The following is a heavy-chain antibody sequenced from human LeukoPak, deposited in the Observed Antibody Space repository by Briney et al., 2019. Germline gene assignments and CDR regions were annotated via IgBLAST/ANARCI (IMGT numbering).Heavy chain of an antibody. CDR1: GGSISSYY. Sequence: PSETLSLTYTVSGGSISSYYWSWLRQPPGKGLEWIGYIYYSGNTNYNPSLKSRVTISVDTSKNQFSLKLSSVTAADTAVYYCARENLGFDPWGQGTLVTVSS. V-gene: IGHV4-59*01. D-gene: IGHD1-26*01. CDR2: IYYSGNT. J-gene: IGHJ5*02. CDR3: ARENLGFDP.